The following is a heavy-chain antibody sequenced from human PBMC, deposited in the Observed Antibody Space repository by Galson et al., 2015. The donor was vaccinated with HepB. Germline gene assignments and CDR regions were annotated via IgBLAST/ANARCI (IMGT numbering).Heavy chain of an antibody. CDR2: ISGSGGSI. CDR1: GLTFSTYA. Sequence: SLRLSCAASGLTFSTYAMSWVRQAPGKGLEWLSTISGSGGSIYYADSVKGRFAISRYNSKSTLYLQMNGLRAEDTAVYFCAKFYSGTYYLDAVDIWGHGTLVTVSS. D-gene: IGHD1-26*01. J-gene: IGHJ3*02. CDR3: AKFYSGTYYLDAVDI. V-gene: IGHV3-23*01.